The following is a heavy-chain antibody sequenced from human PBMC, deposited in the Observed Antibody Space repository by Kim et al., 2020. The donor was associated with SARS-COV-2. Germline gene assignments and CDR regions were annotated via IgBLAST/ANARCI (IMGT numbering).Heavy chain of an antibody. J-gene: IGHJ4*02. CDR2: ISWNSGSI. Sequence: GGSLRLSCAASGFTFDDYAMHWVRQAPGKGLEWVSGISWNSGSIGYADSVKGRFTISRDNAKNSLYLQMNSLRAEDTALYYCAKDIGYSSGSIVYWGQGTLVTVSS. CDR3: AKDIGYSSGSIVY. V-gene: IGHV3-9*01. D-gene: IGHD6-19*01. CDR1: GFTFDDYA.